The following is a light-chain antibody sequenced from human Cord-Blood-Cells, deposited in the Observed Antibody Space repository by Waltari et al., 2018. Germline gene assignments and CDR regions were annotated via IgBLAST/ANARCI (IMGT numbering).Light chain of an antibody. V-gene: IGKV1-9*01. Sequence: DIQLTQSPSFLSASVGDRVTITCRASQGISSYLAWYQQKPGKAPKLLIYAASTLQSGVPSRFSGSGSGTEFTLTISSLQPEDFATYYCQQLNSYFSQGTRLEIK. CDR1: QGISSY. J-gene: IGKJ5*01. CDR3: QQLNSY. CDR2: AAS.